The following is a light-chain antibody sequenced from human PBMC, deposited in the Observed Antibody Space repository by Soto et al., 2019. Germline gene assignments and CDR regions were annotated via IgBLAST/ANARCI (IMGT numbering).Light chain of an antibody. J-gene: IGLJ2*01. V-gene: IGLV1-40*01. CDR1: SSNIGAGYD. Sequence: QLVLTQPPSVSGAPGQRVTISCTGSSSNIGAGYDVHWYQQLPGTVPKVLIYGNSNRPSGVPDRFSGSKSGTSASLAITGLQAEDEADYYCQSYDSSLSGVVFGGGTKLTVL. CDR3: QSYDSSLSGVV. CDR2: GNS.